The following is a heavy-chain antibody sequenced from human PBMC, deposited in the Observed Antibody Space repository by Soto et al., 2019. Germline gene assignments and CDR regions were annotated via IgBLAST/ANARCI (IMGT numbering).Heavy chain of an antibody. Sequence: QVQQLESGPGLVKPWDTLSLTCTVSGAYVSDFSWSWILQPAGKGLEWIGRITFNGITQYTPSFRSRVTMSMDTSRNQFSLNLQSAPAADTALYYCARESGENWTYEAPWGQGPLVTVSS. D-gene: IGHD1-7*01. CDR2: ITFNGIT. J-gene: IGHJ5*02. CDR3: ARESGENWTYEAP. V-gene: IGHV4-4*07. CDR1: GAYVSDFS.